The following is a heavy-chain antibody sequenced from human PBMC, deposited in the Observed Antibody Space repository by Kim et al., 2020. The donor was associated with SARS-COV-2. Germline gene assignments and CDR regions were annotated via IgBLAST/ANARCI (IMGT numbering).Heavy chain of an antibody. CDR1: GGSFSGYY. J-gene: IGHJ4*02. CDR3: ARASDILTGAPFDY. CDR2: INHSGST. Sequence: SETLSLTCAVYGGSFSGYYWSWIRQPPGKGLEWIGEINHSGSTNYNPSLKSRVTISVDTSKNQFSLKLSSVTAADTAVYYCARASDILTGAPFDYWGQGT. V-gene: IGHV4-34*01. D-gene: IGHD3-9*01.